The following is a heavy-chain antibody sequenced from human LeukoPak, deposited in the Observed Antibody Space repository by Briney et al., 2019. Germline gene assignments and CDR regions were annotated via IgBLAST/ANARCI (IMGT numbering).Heavy chain of an antibody. CDR1: GGSISSSSYY. Sequence: SSQTLSLTCTVSGGSISSSSYYWGWIRQPPGKGLEWIGSIYYSGSTYYNPSLKSRVTISVDTSKNQFSLKLSSVTAADTAVYYCARDLYYYDSSGYYYVGSGFDYWGQGTLVTVSS. J-gene: IGHJ4*02. CDR2: IYYSGST. CDR3: ARDLYYYDSSGYYYVGSGFDY. D-gene: IGHD3-22*01. V-gene: IGHV4-39*02.